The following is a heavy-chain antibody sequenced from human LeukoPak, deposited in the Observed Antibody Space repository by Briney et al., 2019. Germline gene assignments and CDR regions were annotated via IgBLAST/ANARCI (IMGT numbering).Heavy chain of an antibody. J-gene: IGHJ4*02. V-gene: IGHV1-2*02. CDR1: GYTFTRYY. CDR2: INPNSGGT. Sequence: ASVKVSCKASGYTFTRYYMHWVRQAPGQGLEWMGWINPNSGGTNYAQKFQGRVTMTRDTSISTAYMELSRLRSDDTAVYYCARSPPYGDDLDYWGQGTLVTVSS. CDR3: ARSPPYGDDLDY. D-gene: IGHD4-17*01.